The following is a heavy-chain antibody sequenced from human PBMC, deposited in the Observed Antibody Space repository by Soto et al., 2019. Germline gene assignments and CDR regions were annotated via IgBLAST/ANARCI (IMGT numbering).Heavy chain of an antibody. D-gene: IGHD3-10*01. CDR1: GGSISSGGYY. V-gene: IGHV4-31*03. J-gene: IGHJ4*02. CDR3: ARDKGGDYGSGCHYDY. CDR2: IYYSGST. Sequence: QVQLQESGPGLVKPSQTLSLTCTVSGGSISSGGYYWSWIRQHPGKGLEWIGYIYYSGSTYYNPFLKSRVTISVDTSKNQFSLKLSSVTAADTAVYYCARDKGGDYGSGCHYDYWGQGTLVTVSS.